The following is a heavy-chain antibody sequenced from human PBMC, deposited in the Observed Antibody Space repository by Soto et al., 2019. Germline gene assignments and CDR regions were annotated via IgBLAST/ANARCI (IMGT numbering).Heavy chain of an antibody. CDR1: GFTFSSYS. Sequence: GGSLRLSCAASGFTFSSYSMNWVRQAPGKGLEWVSYISSSSSTIYYADSVKGRFTISRDNAKNSLYLQMNSLRDEDTAVYYYARAYGDYVYYYYGMDVWGKGTTVTV. CDR3: ARAYGDYVYYYYGMDV. CDR2: ISSSSSTI. V-gene: IGHV3-48*02. D-gene: IGHD4-17*01. J-gene: IGHJ6*04.